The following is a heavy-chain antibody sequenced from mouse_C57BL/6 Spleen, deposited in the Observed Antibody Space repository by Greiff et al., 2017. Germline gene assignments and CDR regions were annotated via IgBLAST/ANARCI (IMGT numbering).Heavy chain of an antibody. V-gene: IGHV5-4*01. CDR1: GFTFSSYA. CDR3: ARDGDYFDY. J-gene: IGHJ2*01. CDR2: ISDGGSYT. Sequence: EVHLVESGGGLVKPGGSLTLSCAASGFTFSSYAMSWVRQTPEKRLEWVATISDGGSYTYYPDKVKGQFTISRDNAKNNLYLQMSHLKSEDTAMYYCARDGDYFDYWGQGTTLTVSS.